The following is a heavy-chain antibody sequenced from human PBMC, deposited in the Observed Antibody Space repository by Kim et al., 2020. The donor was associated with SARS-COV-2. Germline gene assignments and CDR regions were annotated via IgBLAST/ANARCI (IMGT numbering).Heavy chain of an antibody. J-gene: IGHJ5*02. CDR3: AKGSSSFVDWFDP. Sequence: GGSLRLSCAASGFTFSSYAMSWVRQAPGKGLEWVSAISGSGGSTYYAASVKGRFTISRDNAKNTLYLQMNSLRAEDTAVYYCAKGSSSFVDWFDPWGQGTLVTVSS. V-gene: IGHV3-23*01. CDR2: ISGSGGST. D-gene: IGHD6-13*01. CDR1: GFTFSSYA.